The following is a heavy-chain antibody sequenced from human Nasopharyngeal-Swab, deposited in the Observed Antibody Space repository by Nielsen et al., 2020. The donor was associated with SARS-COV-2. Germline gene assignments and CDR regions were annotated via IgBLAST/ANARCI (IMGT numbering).Heavy chain of an antibody. CDR3: AREADGDYYFDY. Sequence: SHTLSLTFTVSRGSFSIFYLSWIRQPPGKGLEWIGYIYYSGSTNYNPSLKSRVTISVDTSKNQFSLKLSSVTAADTAVYYCAREADGDYYFDYWGQGTLVTVSS. D-gene: IGHD4-17*01. CDR2: IYYSGST. J-gene: IGHJ4*02. V-gene: IGHV4-59*01. CDR1: RGSFSIFY.